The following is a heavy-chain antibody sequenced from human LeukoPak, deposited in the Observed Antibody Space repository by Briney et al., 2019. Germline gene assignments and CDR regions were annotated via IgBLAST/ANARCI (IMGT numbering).Heavy chain of an antibody. V-gene: IGHV4-34*01. J-gene: IGHJ4*02. CDR3: ARGELYYDILTGYYNVYYFDY. Sequence: HPSETLSLTCAVYGGSFSGNYWSWIRQPPGKGLEWIGEINHSGSTNYNPSLKSRVTISVDTSKNQFSLKLSSVTAADTAVYYCARGELYYDILTGYYNVYYFDYWGQGTLVTVSS. D-gene: IGHD3-9*01. CDR1: GGSFSGNY. CDR2: INHSGST.